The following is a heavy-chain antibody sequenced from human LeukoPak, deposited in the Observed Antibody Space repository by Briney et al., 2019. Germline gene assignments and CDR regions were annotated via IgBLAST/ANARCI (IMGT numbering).Heavy chain of an antibody. J-gene: IGHJ4*02. CDR2: ISSSGTNT. CDR1: GFTFRGYA. D-gene: IGHD4-23*01. CDR3: ATPRGTVATGAVY. Sequence: GGSLRLSCVASGFTFRGYAMSWVRQAPGKGLEWVSAISSSGTNTYYADAVKGRFTISRDNSKNTLYLQMNNLRAEDTAVYYCATPRGTVATGAVYWGQGTLVTVSS. V-gene: IGHV3-23*01.